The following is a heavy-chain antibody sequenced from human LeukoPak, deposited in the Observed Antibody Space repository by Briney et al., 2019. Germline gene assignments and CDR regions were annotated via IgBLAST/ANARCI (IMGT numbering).Heavy chain of an antibody. D-gene: IGHD3-16*01. V-gene: IGHV3-23*01. J-gene: IGHJ6*02. CDR1: GFSFRDFW. CDR2: ISGGGVTT. CDR3: ARNQQLGGHSYYYYGMDV. Sequence: GGSLRLSCAASGFSFRDFWMNWIRQAPGKGLEWVSGISGGGVTTYYADSVKGRFTISRDNSKNTLYLQMNSLRADDTAIYYCARNQQLGGHSYYYYGMDVWGQGTTVTVSS.